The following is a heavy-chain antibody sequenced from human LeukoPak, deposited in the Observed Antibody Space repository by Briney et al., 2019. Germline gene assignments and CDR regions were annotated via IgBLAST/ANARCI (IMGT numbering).Heavy chain of an antibody. CDR2: ISTSGNT. Sequence: XXXTVXXGSIXSXXWSWIRXPAGKXLEXIWRISTSGNTNYNPSLKSRVTISVDTSKNQFSLKVSSVTAADTAVYYCARDEGSAYPFDYWGQGTLVTVSS. D-gene: IGHD3-22*01. CDR1: XGSIXSXX. V-gene: IGHV4-4*07. J-gene: IGHJ4*02. CDR3: ARDEGSAYPFDY.